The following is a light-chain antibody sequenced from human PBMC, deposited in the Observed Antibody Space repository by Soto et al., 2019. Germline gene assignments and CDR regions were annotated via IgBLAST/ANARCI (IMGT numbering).Light chain of an antibody. CDR1: IIGGKS. CDR2: YDS. J-gene: IGLJ1*01. CDR3: QVWDPTSDHPYV. Sequence: SYELTQPPSVSVAPGKTARITCGGNIIGGKSVHWYQQKPGQAPVLVISYDSDRPSGIPERFSGSNSGNTATLTISRVEAGDEADYYCQVWDPTSDHPYVFAAGTKLTVL. V-gene: IGLV3-21*04.